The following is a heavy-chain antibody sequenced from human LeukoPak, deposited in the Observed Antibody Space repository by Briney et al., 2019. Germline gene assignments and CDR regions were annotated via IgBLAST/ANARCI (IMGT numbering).Heavy chain of an antibody. D-gene: IGHD5-18*01. CDR1: GYTFTGYY. CDR2: INPNSGGT. J-gene: IGHJ6*02. V-gene: IGHV1-2*02. Sequence: ASVKVSCKASGYTFTGYYMHWVRQAPGQGLEWMGWINPNSGGTKYAQTFKGRVTMTRDTSISTAYMELSSLRSDDTAVYYCARDGDTYGYYYYGLDVWGQGTTVTVSS. CDR3: ARDGDTYGYYYYGLDV.